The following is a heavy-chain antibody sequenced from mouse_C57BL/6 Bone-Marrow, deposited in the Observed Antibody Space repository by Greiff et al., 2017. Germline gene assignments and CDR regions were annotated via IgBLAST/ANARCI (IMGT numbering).Heavy chain of an antibody. D-gene: IGHD3-3*01. V-gene: IGHV5-6*01. Sequence: EVPLVESGGGLVKPGGSLKLSCAASGFTFSSYGMSWVRQPPAKRLEWVATISSGGSYTYYPDRVMGRVTISRDNAKNTLYLQMISLKSEDTAMYYCARHGGRVDYWGQGTALTVSS. CDR1: GFTFSSYG. J-gene: IGHJ2*01. CDR2: ISSGGSYT. CDR3: ARHGGRVDY.